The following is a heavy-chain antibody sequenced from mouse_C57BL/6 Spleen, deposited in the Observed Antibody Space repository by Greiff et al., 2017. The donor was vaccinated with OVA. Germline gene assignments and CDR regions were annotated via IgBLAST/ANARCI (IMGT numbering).Heavy chain of an antibody. V-gene: IGHV2-9-1*01. J-gene: IGHJ4*01. CDR3: ARIGGGYSPYAMDY. D-gene: IGHD2-3*01. CDR1: GFSLTSYA. Sequence: VQVVESGPGLVAPSQSLSITCTVSGFSLTSYAISWVRQPPGKGLEWLGVIWTGGGTNYNSALKSRLSISKDNSKSQVFLKMNSLQTDDTARYYCARIGGGYSPYAMDYWGQGTSVTVSS. CDR2: IWTGGGT.